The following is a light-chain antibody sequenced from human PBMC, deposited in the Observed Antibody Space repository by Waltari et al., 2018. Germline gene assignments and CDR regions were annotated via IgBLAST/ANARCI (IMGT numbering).Light chain of an antibody. CDR2: GAS. CDR3: QQYNNWPLWT. J-gene: IGKJ1*01. CDR1: QSVSSN. V-gene: IGKV3-15*01. Sequence: EIVMTQSPATLSVSPGERATLSCRASQSVSSNLVWYQQKPGQAPRLLIYGASTRATGIPARFSGSGSGTEFTLTISSLQSEDFAVYYCQQYNNWPLWTFGQGTKVEIK.